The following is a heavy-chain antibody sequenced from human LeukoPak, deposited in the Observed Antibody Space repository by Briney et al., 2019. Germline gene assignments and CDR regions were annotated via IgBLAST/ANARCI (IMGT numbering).Heavy chain of an antibody. CDR2: INHSGST. CDR1: GGSFSGYY. D-gene: IGHD6-19*01. V-gene: IGHV4-34*01. Sequence: PSETLSLTCAVYGGSFSGYYWSWIRQPPGKGLEWIGEINHSGSTNYNPSLKSRVTISVDTSKNQFSLKLSSVTAADTAVYYCARLRQAVAGTNFDYWGQGTLVTVSS. J-gene: IGHJ4*02. CDR3: ARLRQAVAGTNFDY.